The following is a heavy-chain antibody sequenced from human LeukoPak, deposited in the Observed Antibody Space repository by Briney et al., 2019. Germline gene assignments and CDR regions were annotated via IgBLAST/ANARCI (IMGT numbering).Heavy chain of an antibody. CDR1: GFTLSSYW. J-gene: IGHJ4*02. Sequence: GGSLRLSCAASGFTLSSYWMEWVRQAPGKGLVWVSRIHSDGRTTSHADSVRGRFTISRDNAKNTLYLQMDSLRAEDTAVYYCATWGYCDSGTCDPGWGQGALVTVSS. CDR3: ATWGYCDSGTCDPG. CDR2: IHSDGRTT. D-gene: IGHD2-15*01. V-gene: IGHV3-74*01.